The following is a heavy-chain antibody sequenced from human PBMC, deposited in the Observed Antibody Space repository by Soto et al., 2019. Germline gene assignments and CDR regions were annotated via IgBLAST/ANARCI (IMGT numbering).Heavy chain of an antibody. CDR1: GYTFTSYG. J-gene: IGHJ6*02. Sequence: ASLKVSCKASGYTFTSYGISWVRQAPGQGLEWMGWISAYNGNTNYAQKLQGRVTMTTDTSTSTAYMELRSLRSDDTAVYYCARDRYYDLSYYYYGMDVWGQGTTVTVSS. V-gene: IGHV1-18*01. CDR2: ISAYNGNT. D-gene: IGHD3-3*01. CDR3: ARDRYYDLSYYYYGMDV.